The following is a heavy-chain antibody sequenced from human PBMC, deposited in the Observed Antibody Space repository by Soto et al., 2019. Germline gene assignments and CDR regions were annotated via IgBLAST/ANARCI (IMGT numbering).Heavy chain of an antibody. D-gene: IGHD3-9*01. J-gene: IGHJ5*02. CDR2: ISGGGGST. CDR3: AKDPYYDILTGINWFDP. V-gene: IGHV3-23*01. Sequence: PGGSLRLSCAASGFTFSSYAMSWVRQAPGKGLEWVSAISGGGGSTYYEDSVKGRFTISRDNSKNTLYLQMNSPRAEDTAVYYCAKDPYYDILTGINWFDPWGQGTLVTVSS. CDR1: GFTFSSYA.